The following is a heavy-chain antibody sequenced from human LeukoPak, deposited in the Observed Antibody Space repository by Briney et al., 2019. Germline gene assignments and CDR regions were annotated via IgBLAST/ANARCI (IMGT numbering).Heavy chain of an antibody. D-gene: IGHD1-14*01. CDR3: GRGNIDTGATIEHY. CDR2: ISPEGYMK. CDR1: GFAYSRYV. V-gene: IGHV3-30-3*01. J-gene: IGHJ4*02. Sequence: PGGSLRLSCAPSGFAYSRYVMHCVRQGPGKGLEWVAVISPEGYMKDYADSVKGRFTVSRDNSKNTVYLQMNSLSAEDTSRYYCGRGNIDTGATIEHYWGQGTLVTVSS.